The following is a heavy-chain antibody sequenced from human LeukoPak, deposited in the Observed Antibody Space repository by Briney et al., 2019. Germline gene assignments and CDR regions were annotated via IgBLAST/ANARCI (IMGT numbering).Heavy chain of an antibody. Sequence: SETLSLTCSVSDDSFSTHYWTWIRQPPGKGLEWIGYISSIGSTNYNPSLKSRVTISVDTSKKQFSLKMTSATAADTAVYCARDPNTVTKGFDIWGQGTMVTVSS. V-gene: IGHV4-59*11. CDR2: ISSIGST. CDR1: DDSFSTHY. CDR3: ARDPNTVTKGFDI. J-gene: IGHJ3*02. D-gene: IGHD4-17*01.